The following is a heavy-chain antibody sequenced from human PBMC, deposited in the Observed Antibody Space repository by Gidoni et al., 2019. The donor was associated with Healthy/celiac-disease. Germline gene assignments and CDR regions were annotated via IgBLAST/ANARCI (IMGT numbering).Heavy chain of an antibody. CDR1: GFTFSDYY. Sequence: QVQLVESGGGLVKPGGSLRLSCAASGFTFSDYYMSWIRQAPGKELEWVSYISSSGSTIYYADSVKGRFTISRDNAKNSLYLQMNSLRAEDTAVYYCARDSELEPEYYYYYYGMDVWGQGTTVTVSS. V-gene: IGHV3-11*01. CDR2: ISSSGSTI. CDR3: ARDSELEPEYYYYYYGMDV. J-gene: IGHJ6*02. D-gene: IGHD1-1*01.